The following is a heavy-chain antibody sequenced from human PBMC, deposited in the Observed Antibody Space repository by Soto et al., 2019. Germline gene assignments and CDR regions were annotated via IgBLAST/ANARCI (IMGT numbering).Heavy chain of an antibody. CDR2: INHSGST. D-gene: IGHD5-12*01. Sequence: SETLSLTCAVYGGSFSGYYWSWIRQPPGKGLEWIGEINHSGSTNYNPSLKSRVTISVDTSKNQFSLKLSSVTAADTAVYYCARVSSGYDYLDYWGQGTLVTVSS. V-gene: IGHV4-34*01. CDR1: GGSFSGYY. CDR3: ARVSSGYDYLDY. J-gene: IGHJ4*02.